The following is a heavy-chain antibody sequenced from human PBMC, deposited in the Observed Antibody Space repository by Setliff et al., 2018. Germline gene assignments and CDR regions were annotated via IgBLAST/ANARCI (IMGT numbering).Heavy chain of an antibody. J-gene: IGHJ4*02. V-gene: IGHV4-61*10. CDR2: IDPSGNT. D-gene: IGHD3-3*01. CDR1: GGSISSGSNY. CDR3: ARAYTPWSGSPRRYFDY. Sequence: PSETLSLTCTVSGGSISSGSNYWSWIRQPAGRGLEWIGHIDPSGNTNYHPSLKSRVTISGDTSKNQFSLKLRSVTTTDTAVYFCARAYTPWSGSPRRYFDYWGQGALVTVSS.